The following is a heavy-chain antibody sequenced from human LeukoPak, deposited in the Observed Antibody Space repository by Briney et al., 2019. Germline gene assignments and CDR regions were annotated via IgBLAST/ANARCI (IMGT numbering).Heavy chain of an antibody. Sequence: QTGGSLRLSCAASGFTVSSNYMSWVRQAPGKGLEWVSVIYSGGSTYYADSVKGRFTISRDNSKNTLYLQMNSLRAEDTAVYYCARDPRYGAPDAFDIWGQGTMVTVSS. CDR2: IYSGGST. CDR3: ARDPRYGAPDAFDI. V-gene: IGHV3-53*01. D-gene: IGHD4-17*01. J-gene: IGHJ3*02. CDR1: GFTVSSNY.